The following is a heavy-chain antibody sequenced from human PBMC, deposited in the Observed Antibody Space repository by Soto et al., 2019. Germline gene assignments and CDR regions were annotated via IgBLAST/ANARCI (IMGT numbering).Heavy chain of an antibody. CDR3: ARQYSGSYLGNWFDP. CDR2: IYYSGST. J-gene: IGHJ5*02. D-gene: IGHD1-26*01. CDR1: GGSISSYY. Sequence: QVQLQESGPGLVKPTETLSLTCTVSGGSISSYYWSWIRQPPGKGLEWIGYIYYSGSTNYNPSLKSRVTISVDTSKNQFSLKLSSVTAADTAVYYCARQYSGSYLGNWFDPWGQGTLVTVSS. V-gene: IGHV4-59*01.